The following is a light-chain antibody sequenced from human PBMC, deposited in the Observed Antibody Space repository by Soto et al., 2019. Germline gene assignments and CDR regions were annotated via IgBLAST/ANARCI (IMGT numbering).Light chain of an antibody. Sequence: QSALTQPASVSGSPGQSITISCTGTSSDVGGYNYVSWYQHHPGKAPKLMIYDVSNRPSGVSNRFSGSKSGNTASLTISGLQADDEADYYCNSFTSSTTVVFGGGTQLTVL. CDR1: SSDVGGYNY. CDR2: DVS. J-gene: IGLJ2*01. CDR3: NSFTSSTTVV. V-gene: IGLV2-14*03.